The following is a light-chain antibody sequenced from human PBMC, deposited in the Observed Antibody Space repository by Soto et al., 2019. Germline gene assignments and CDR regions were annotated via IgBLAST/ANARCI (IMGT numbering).Light chain of an antibody. V-gene: IGKV3-15*01. J-gene: IGKJ1*01. CDR3: QQYNNWPWT. CDR1: QSVSST. Sequence: EIVMTQSPATLSVSPGERATLSCRASQSVSSTLAWYQQKPGQAPRLLIYDASTRATGIPARFSGSGSGTELTLTISSLQSEDFAVYYCQQYNNWPWTFGQGTKVEIK. CDR2: DAS.